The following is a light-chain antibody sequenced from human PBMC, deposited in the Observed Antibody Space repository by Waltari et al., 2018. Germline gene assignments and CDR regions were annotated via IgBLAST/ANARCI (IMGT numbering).Light chain of an antibody. J-gene: IGLJ3*02. CDR1: SLRPSY. Sequence: SSELTQDPGVSVALGQTFTITCQGDSLRPSYATWYQLKPGQAPVLVIYGKDKRPSGISDRFSGYSSGTTSSLTITGAQAEDEADYYCSSRNGRADQVVFAGGTKVTVL. CDR3: SSRNGRADQVV. V-gene: IGLV3-19*01. CDR2: GKD.